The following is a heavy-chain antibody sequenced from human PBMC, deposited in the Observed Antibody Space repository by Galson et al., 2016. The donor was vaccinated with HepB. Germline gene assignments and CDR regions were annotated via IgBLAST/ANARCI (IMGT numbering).Heavy chain of an antibody. CDR1: GYSFTTYW. Sequence: QSGAEVKKPGESLKISCKASGYSFTTYWLAWVRQMPGKGLEWMGIIYPGDSATRYSPSFQDQVTISADKSISTAYLQWSSLKSSDTAMYYCARPITETTILDAFDIWGQGTMISVS. V-gene: IGHV5-51*03. CDR2: IYPGDSAT. J-gene: IGHJ3*02. D-gene: IGHD4-11*01. CDR3: ARPITETTILDAFDI.